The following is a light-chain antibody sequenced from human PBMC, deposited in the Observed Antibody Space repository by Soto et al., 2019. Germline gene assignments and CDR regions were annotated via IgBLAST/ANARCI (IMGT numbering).Light chain of an antibody. Sequence: EVVLTQSPGTLSLSPGERATLSCRASQSVSNNYFAWYQQKPGQAPRLLIFVSSDRATGIPDRFSGSGSGTDFTLTISRLEPEDFAVYYWQQYGSSPPYTFGQGTKLEIK. CDR3: QQYGSSPPYT. V-gene: IGKV3-20*01. CDR2: VSS. J-gene: IGKJ2*01. CDR1: QSVSNNY.